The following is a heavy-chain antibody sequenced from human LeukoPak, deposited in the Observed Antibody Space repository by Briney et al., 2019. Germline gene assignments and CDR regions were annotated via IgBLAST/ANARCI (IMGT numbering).Heavy chain of an antibody. CDR2: IYYSGNT. J-gene: IGHJ6*03. D-gene: IGHD6-13*01. V-gene: IGHV4-59*01. CDR1: GGSISSYY. CDR3: ARGGGISHYYYYMDV. Sequence: KPSETLSLTCTVSGGSISSYYWSWIRQPPGKGLEWIGYIYYSGNTNYNPSLKSRVTISVDTSKNQFSLKLSSVTAADTAVYYCARGGGISHYYYYMDVWGKGTTVTISS.